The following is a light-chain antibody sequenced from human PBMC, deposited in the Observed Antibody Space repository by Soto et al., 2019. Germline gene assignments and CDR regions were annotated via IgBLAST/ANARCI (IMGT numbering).Light chain of an antibody. CDR3: QQYGSSSPTT. J-gene: IGKJ5*01. V-gene: IGKV3-20*01. CDR1: QGVTSNY. Sequence: EIVLTQSPGTLSLSPGERATLSCRASQGVTSNYLAWYQQRPGQAPRLLIYGASNRATGIPDRFSGGGSGTDFSLTISRLEPEDFGMYYCQQYGSSSPTTFGQGTQLEIE. CDR2: GAS.